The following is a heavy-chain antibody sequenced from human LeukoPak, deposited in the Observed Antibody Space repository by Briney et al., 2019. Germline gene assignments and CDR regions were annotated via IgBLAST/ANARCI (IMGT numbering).Heavy chain of an antibody. CDR1: GGSISSYY. CDR3: ARVMTTVTSNDAFDI. D-gene: IGHD4-17*01. Sequence: PSETLSLTCTVSGGSISSYYWSWIRQPPGKGLEWLGYIYYSGSTNYNPSLKSRVTISVDTSKNQFSLKLSSVTAADTAVYYCARVMTTVTSNDAFDIWGQGTMVTVSS. CDR2: IYYSGST. J-gene: IGHJ3*02. V-gene: IGHV4-59*01.